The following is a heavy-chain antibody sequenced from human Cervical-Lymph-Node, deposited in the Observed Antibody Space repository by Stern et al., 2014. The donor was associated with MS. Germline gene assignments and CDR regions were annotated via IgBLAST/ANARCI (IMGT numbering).Heavy chain of an antibody. Sequence: QVQLVQSGAEVKKPGSSVKVSCKASGGTISNYIIGWVRQAPGQGLEWMGGIIPMFGIANYAEKFQDRVTITADEPTSTAYMDLSSLRSEDTAVYYCARATSDYIWGTYRFLDSWGQGTLVIVSS. CDR3: ARATSDYIWGTYRFLDS. CDR1: GGTISNYI. D-gene: IGHD3-16*02. V-gene: IGHV1-69*01. CDR2: IIPMFGIA. J-gene: IGHJ4*02.